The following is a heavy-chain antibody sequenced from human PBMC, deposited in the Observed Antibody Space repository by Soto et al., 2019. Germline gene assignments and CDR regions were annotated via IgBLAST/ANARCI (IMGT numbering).Heavy chain of an antibody. CDR3: ARHKGYCSSTSCYGMDV. CDR1: GYTFTTYW. V-gene: IGHV5-51*01. D-gene: IGHD2-15*01. J-gene: IGHJ6*02. CDR2: IYPGDSDS. Sequence: GESLKISCEGSGYTFTTYWVAWVRQMPGKGLEWVGSIYPGDSDSRCNPSVQGQVTISADRSISTAYLQWNSLKASDTAMYFCARHKGYCSSTSCYGMDVWGQGTTVTVSS.